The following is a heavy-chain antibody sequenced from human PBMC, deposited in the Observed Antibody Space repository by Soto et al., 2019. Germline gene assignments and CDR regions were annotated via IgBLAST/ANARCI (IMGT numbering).Heavy chain of an antibody. CDR2: INHNGNT. V-gene: IGHV4-34*01. J-gene: IGHJ4*02. CDR1: GGSFSSYN. Sequence: SETLSLTCAVYGGSFSSYNWNWIRQPPGKGLEWIAEINHNGNTNYNPSLKSRVTISVDTSKNQFSLKLSSVTAADTAVYYCTRGSWKPRFDSWGKGTRVTVSS. CDR3: TRGSWKPRFDS. D-gene: IGHD1-1*01.